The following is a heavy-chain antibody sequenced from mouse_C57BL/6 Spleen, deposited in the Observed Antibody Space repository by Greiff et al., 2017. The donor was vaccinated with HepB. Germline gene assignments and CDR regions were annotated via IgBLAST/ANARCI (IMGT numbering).Heavy chain of an antibody. CDR3: ARGDSSGYGYFDY. Sequence: QVQLKQPGAELVMPGASVKLSCKASGYTFTSYWMHWVKQRPGQGLEWIGEIDPSDSYTNYNQKFKGKSTLTVDKSSSTAYMQLSSLTSEDSAVYYCARGDSSGYGYFDYWGQGTTLTVSS. CDR1: GYTFTSYW. CDR2: IDPSDSYT. D-gene: IGHD3-2*02. J-gene: IGHJ2*01. V-gene: IGHV1-69*01.